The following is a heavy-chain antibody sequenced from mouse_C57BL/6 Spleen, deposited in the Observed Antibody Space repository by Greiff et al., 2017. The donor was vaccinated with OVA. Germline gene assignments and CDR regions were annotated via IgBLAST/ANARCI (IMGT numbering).Heavy chain of an antibody. CDR2: IDPSDSET. J-gene: IGHJ2*01. CDR3: ARRGYDSYFDY. V-gene: IGHV1-52*01. D-gene: IGHD2-2*01. Sequence: VQLQQPGAELVRPGSSVKLSCKASGYTFTSYWMHWVKQRPIQGLEWIGNIDPSDSETHYNQKFKDKATLTVDKSSSTAYMQLSSLTSEDSAVYYCARRGYDSYFDYWGQGTTLTVSS. CDR1: GYTFTSYW.